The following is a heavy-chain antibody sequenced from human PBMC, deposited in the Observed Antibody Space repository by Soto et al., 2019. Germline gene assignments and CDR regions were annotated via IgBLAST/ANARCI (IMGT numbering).Heavy chain of an antibody. CDR1: GYTFPSYA. CDR2: ISAYNGYP. D-gene: IGHD5-12*01. CDR3: ARGRRDIETEGSYN. Sequence: QVQLVQSGAEVKTPGASVKVSCRASGYTFPSYAIIWVRQAPGQGLEWMGWISAYNGYPNSAQKFQSRGTMTTDTSTSTAYMEVKGLRSAATAVYYCARGRRDIETEGSYNWGQGTLVTVSS. J-gene: IGHJ4*02. V-gene: IGHV1-18*01.